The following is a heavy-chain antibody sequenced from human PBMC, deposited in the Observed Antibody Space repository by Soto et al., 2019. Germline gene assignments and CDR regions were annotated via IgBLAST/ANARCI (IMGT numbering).Heavy chain of an antibody. V-gene: IGHV4-39*01. J-gene: IGHJ5*02. D-gene: IGHD4-17*01. Sequence: PSSPLSLTCTFSGGSITSSSDYWGWVLQPPGKGLEWIGSINYSGSTYYNPSLKSRVTISIDTPKNQFSLKLRSVIAADTAVFYCARLLYGDYVGYFDPWGQGTLVTVSS. CDR2: INYSGST. CDR3: ARLLYGDYVGYFDP. CDR1: GGSITSSSDY.